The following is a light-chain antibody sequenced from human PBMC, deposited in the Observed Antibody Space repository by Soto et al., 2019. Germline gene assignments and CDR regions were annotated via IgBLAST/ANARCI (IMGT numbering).Light chain of an antibody. CDR3: QQYSMAPLT. CDR1: LTISDNY. Sequence: EIVLTQSPATLSLSPGESATLSCRASLTISDNYLAWYQQKAGQAPRLVIFGASSRATGIPDRFSASGSGTDFTLTISRLEPEDFAVYYCQQYSMAPLTFGQGTKV. CDR2: GAS. J-gene: IGKJ1*01. V-gene: IGKV3-20*01.